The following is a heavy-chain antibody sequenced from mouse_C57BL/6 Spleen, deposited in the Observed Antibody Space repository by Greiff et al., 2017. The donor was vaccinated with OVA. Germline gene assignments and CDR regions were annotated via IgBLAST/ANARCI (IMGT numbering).Heavy chain of an antibody. CDR2: ISDGGSYT. D-gene: IGHD1-1*01. V-gene: IGHV5-4*01. CDR3: AREYYGSRGDY. Sequence: EVKVVESGGGLVKPGGSLKLSCAASGFTFSSYAMSWVRQTPEKRLEWVATISDGGSYTYYPDNVKGRFTISRDNAKNNLDLQMSHLKSEDTAMYYCAREYYGSRGDYWGQGTTLTVSS. J-gene: IGHJ2*01. CDR1: GFTFSSYA.